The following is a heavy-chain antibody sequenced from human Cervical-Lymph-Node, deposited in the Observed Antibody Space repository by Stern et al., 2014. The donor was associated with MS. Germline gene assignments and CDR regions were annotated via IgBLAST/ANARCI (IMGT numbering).Heavy chain of an antibody. Sequence: QVQLLQSGAEVKKPGSSVKVSCRASGGTFTTYATSWVRQAPGQGLECMGGIIPIFGTPNDAQKFQGRVTITADESTRTAYMELNTLRSEDTAVYYCARAGIVEWVGGAYGMDVWGQGTTVTVSS. CDR2: IIPIFGTP. V-gene: IGHV1-69*01. D-gene: IGHD3-3*01. CDR3: ARAGIVEWVGGAYGMDV. J-gene: IGHJ6*02. CDR1: GGTFTTYA.